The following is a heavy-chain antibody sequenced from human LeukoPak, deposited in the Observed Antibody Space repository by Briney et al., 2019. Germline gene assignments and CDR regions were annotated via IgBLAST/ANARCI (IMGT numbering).Heavy chain of an antibody. CDR2: INAGNGNT. CDR3: ARSSKHESGYSSSWYYYYYMDV. CDR1: GYTFTSYA. J-gene: IGHJ6*03. D-gene: IGHD6-13*01. Sequence: ASVKVSCKASGYTFTSYAMHWVRQAPGQRLEWMGWINAGNGNTKYSQEFQGRVTITADESTSTAYMELSSLRSEDTAVYYCARSSKHESGYSSSWYYYYYMDVWGKGTTVTISS. V-gene: IGHV1-3*03.